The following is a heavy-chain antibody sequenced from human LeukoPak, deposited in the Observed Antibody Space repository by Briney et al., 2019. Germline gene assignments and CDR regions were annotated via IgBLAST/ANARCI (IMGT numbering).Heavy chain of an antibody. CDR2: ISGSGATT. V-gene: IGHV3-23*01. CDR3: AKDKATVAAKGPFDY. D-gene: IGHD2-15*01. Sequence: AGGSLRLSCAASEFIFSNYAMTCVRHAPGEGREWVSSISGSGATTYTADSVKGRFTISRDNSKNTLFLQFNSLRAEDTAVYYCAKDKATVAAKGPFDYWGQGTLVTVSS. CDR1: EFIFSNYA. J-gene: IGHJ4*02.